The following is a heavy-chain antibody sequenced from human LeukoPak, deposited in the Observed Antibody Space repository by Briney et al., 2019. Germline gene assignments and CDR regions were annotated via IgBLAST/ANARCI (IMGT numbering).Heavy chain of an antibody. J-gene: IGHJ4*02. V-gene: IGHV4-39*07. CDR1: SASISISPHF. Sequence: SETLSLTCTVSSASISISPHFWAWIRQSPGKGLEWIGSISYSGTTYYNPSLKSRVTISIDKSKNQFSLKLISVTAADTAVYYCARGADYDILTGYTPLDYWGQGTLVTVSS. CDR3: ARGADYDILTGYTPLDY. D-gene: IGHD3-9*01. CDR2: ISYSGTT.